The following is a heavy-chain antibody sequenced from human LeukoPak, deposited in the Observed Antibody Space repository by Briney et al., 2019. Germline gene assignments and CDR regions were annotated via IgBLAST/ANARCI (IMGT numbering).Heavy chain of an antibody. D-gene: IGHD3-10*01. Sequence: GGSLRLSCAASGFTFSNNWMHWVRQAPGKGLVWVSRINSDGSITNYADSVKGRFTVSRDNAKNTLYLQMNSLRAEDTAVYYCAKDYAYYYGSGIGGFDYWGQGTLVTVSS. CDR2: INSDGSIT. J-gene: IGHJ4*02. CDR1: GFTFSNNW. CDR3: AKDYAYYYGSGIGGFDY. V-gene: IGHV3-74*01.